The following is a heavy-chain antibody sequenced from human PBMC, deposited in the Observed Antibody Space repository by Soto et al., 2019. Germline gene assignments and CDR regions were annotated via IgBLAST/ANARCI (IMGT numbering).Heavy chain of an antibody. D-gene: IGHD2-2*01. CDR1: GGSISSSNW. V-gene: IGHV4-4*03. J-gene: IGHJ6*02. Sequence: PETLSLTSAVSGGSISSSNWWSCVRQPPGKGLEWIGEIYHSGSTNYNPSLKSRVTISVDKSKNQFSLKLSSVTAADTAVYYCARELVVGSYGMDVWGQGTTGTGS. CDR3: ARELVVGSYGMDV. CDR2: IYHSGST.